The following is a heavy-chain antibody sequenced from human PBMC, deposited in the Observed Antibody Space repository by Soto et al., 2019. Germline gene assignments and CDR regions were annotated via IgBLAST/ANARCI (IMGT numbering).Heavy chain of an antibody. V-gene: IGHV4-39*01. CDR2: IYYSGST. D-gene: IGHD3-3*01. Sequence: PSETLSLTCTVSGGSISSSGYYWGWIRQPPGKGLEWIGSIYYSGSTYYNPSLKSRVTISVDTSKNQFSLKLSSVTAADTAVYYCARTSYDFWSGCRGWFVPWGQGTLVTVSS. CDR3: ARTSYDFWSGCRGWFVP. J-gene: IGHJ5*02. CDR1: GGSISSSGYY.